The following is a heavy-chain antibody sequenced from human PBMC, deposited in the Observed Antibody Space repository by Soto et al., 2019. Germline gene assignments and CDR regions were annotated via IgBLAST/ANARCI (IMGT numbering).Heavy chain of an antibody. CDR3: ASRYKGGYSYPDYYFYCGMDV. J-gene: IGHJ6*02. Sequence: QVHLVQSGAEVKKPGSSVKVSCKASGDTLSSYAVSWVRQAPGQGLEWMGGIIPIFDTTNYAQKFQGRVSITADESTSTAYMELSSLRSEDTAVSYCASRYKGGYSYPDYYFYCGMDVWGQGTTVTVSS. CDR1: GDTLSSYA. CDR2: IIPIFDTT. D-gene: IGHD5-18*01. V-gene: IGHV1-69*01.